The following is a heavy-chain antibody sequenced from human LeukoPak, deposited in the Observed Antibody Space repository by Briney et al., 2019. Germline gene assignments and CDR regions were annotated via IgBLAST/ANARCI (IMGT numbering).Heavy chain of an antibody. CDR3: AKDLEPTAAGQIDY. V-gene: IGHV3-7*03. CDR2: IKRDGSEK. Sequence: GGSLRLSCAASGFTFSSYWMSWVRQAPGKGLKWVANIKRDGSEKYYVDSVKGRFTISRDNAKNSLYLQMNSLRAEDTAVYYCAKDLEPTAAGQIDYWGQGTLVTVPS. D-gene: IGHD6-13*01. CDR1: GFTFSSYW. J-gene: IGHJ4*02.